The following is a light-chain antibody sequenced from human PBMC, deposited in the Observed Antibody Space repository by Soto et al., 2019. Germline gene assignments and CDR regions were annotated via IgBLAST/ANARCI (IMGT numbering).Light chain of an antibody. J-gene: IGKJ1*01. V-gene: IGKV3-20*01. CDR2: GAS. CDR1: QSVSSDY. CDR3: QQYGSSPTT. Sequence: EVVLTQFPGTLSLSPGERATLSCRASQSVSSDYLAWYQQKPGQAPRLLIYGASSRPTGIPDRFSGSGSGTDFTLTISRLEPEDFAVYYCQQYGSSPTTFGQGTKVDIK.